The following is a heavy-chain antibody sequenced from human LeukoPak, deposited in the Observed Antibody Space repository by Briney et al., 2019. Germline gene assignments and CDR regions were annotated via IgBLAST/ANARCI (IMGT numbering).Heavy chain of an antibody. D-gene: IGHD5-24*01. CDR1: GFTFSNYN. CDR2: ISSSSSYI. CDR3: ARVRRDGYNRRDFYYFDY. V-gene: IGHV3-21*01. J-gene: IGHJ4*02. Sequence: PGGSLRLSCAASGFTFSNYNMNWVRQAPGKGLEWVSSISSSSSYIYYADSVKGRFTISRDNAKNSLYLQMNSLRAEDTAVYYCARVRRDGYNRRDFYYFDYWGQGTLVTVSS.